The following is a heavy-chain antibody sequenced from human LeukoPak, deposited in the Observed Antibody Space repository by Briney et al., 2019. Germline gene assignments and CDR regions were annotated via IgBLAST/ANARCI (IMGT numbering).Heavy chain of an antibody. CDR1: GGSISSYY. CDR2: IYYSGST. J-gene: IGHJ2*01. CDR3: ARPLPYWYFDL. Sequence: SETQSLTCTVSGGSISSYYWSWIRQPPGKGLEWIGYIYYSGSTNYNPSLKSRVTISVDTSKNQFSLKLSSVTAADTAVYYCARPLPYWYFDLWGRGTLVTVSS. V-gene: IGHV4-59*08.